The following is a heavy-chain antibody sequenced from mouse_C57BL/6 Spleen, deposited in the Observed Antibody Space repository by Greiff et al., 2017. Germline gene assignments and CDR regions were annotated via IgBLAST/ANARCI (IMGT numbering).Heavy chain of an antibody. CDR1: GFTFSDYG. J-gene: IGHJ2*01. CDR3: ARGGSNYVSFDY. CDR2: ISSGSSTI. D-gene: IGHD2-5*01. V-gene: IGHV5-17*01. Sequence: DVKLVESGGGLVKPGGSLKLSCAASGFTFSDYGMHWVRQAPEKGLEWVAYISSGSSTIYYADTVKGRFTISRDNAKNTLFLQMTSLRSEDTAMYYCARGGSNYVSFDYWGQGTTLTVSS.